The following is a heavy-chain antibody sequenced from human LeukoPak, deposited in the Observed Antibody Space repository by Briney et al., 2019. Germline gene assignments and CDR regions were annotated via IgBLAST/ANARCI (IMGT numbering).Heavy chain of an antibody. J-gene: IGHJ4*02. CDR3: ARSLVHDFWSDRSDY. V-gene: IGHV3-74*01. D-gene: IGHD3-3*01. Sequence: PGGSLRLSCAASGFTFSNYWMHWVRQAPGKGLVWVSRINSDGINTSYADSVKGRFTISRDNAKNSLYLQMNSLRAEDTAVYYCARSLVHDFWSDRSDYWGQGTLVTVSS. CDR2: INSDGINT. CDR1: GFTFSNYW.